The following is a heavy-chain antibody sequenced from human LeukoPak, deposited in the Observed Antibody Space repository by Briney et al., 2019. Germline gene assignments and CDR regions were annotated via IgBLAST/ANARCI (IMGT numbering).Heavy chain of an antibody. V-gene: IGHV3-49*04. CDR2: IRSKAYGGTT. J-gene: IGHJ3*02. Sequence: GGSLRLSCTASGFTFGDYAMSWVRQAPGKGLEWVGFIRSKAYGGTTEYAASVKGRFTISRDDSKSIAYLQMNSLKTEDTAVYYCTRSRRYSSSSGTFAFDIWCQGTMVTVSS. D-gene: IGHD6-6*01. CDR3: TRSRRYSSSSGTFAFDI. CDR1: GFTFGDYA.